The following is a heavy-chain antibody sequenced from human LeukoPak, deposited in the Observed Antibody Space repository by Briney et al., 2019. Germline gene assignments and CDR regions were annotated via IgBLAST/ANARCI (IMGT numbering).Heavy chain of an antibody. V-gene: IGHV3-9*01. CDR1: GFTFDDYA. Sequence: GGSLRLSCAASGFTFDDYAMHWVRQAPGKGLEWVSGISWNSGSIGYADSVKGRFTISRDNAKNSLYLQMSGLRAEDTAIYYCAKGTGDTAYYFDFWGQGVLVTVSS. CDR2: ISWNSGSI. J-gene: IGHJ4*02. D-gene: IGHD7-27*01. CDR3: AKGTGDTAYYFDF.